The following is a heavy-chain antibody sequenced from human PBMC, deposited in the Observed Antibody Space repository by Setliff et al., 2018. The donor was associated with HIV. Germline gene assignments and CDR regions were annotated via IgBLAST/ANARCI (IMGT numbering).Heavy chain of an antibody. CDR2: INHSGST. CDR3: ARGWFGDGWFDP. CDR1: SGSFSGYY. D-gene: IGHD3-10*01. J-gene: IGHJ5*02. V-gene: IGHV4-34*01. Sequence: PSETLSLTCAVYSGSFSGYYWSWIRQPPGKGLEWIGEINHSGSTNYNPSLKSRVTISIDTSKNQFSVKLNFVTAADTAVYYCARGWFGDGWFDPWGQGTLVTVSS.